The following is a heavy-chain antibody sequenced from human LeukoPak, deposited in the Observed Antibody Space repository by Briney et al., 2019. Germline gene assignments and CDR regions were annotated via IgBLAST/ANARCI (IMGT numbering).Heavy chain of an antibody. V-gene: IGHV1-2*02. CDR1: GYTFTGYY. CDR3: ARDREYSSLPYPYYMDV. CDR2: INPNSGGT. D-gene: IGHD6-6*01. Sequence: VASVKVSCKASGYTFTGYYMHWVRQAPGQGLEWMGWINPNSGGTNYAQKFQGRVTMTRDTSISTAYMELSRLRSDDTAVYYCARDREYSSLPYPYYMDVWGKGTTVTVSS. J-gene: IGHJ6*03.